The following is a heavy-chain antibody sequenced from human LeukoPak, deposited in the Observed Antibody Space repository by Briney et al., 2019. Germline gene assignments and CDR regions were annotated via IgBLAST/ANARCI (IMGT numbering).Heavy chain of an antibody. CDR3: ARDPSHCSGGTCYYFDY. J-gene: IGHJ4*02. D-gene: IGHD2-15*01. Sequence: GGSLRLSCAASGFTFSTYGIHWVRQAPGKGLEWVGIIWYDGSNKYYSDSVKGRFIISRDNSKNTLYLQMNSLRAEDTAVYYCARDPSHCSGGTCYYFDYWGQGTLVTVSS. CDR2: IWYDGSNK. CDR1: GFTFSTYG. V-gene: IGHV3-33*01.